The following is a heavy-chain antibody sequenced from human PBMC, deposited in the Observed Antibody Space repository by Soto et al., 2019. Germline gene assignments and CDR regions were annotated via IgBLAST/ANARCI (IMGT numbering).Heavy chain of an antibody. CDR3: ARHGYTDSWFDP. CDR1: GGSISSYY. CDR2: IYYSGST. D-gene: IGHD5-18*01. Sequence: TSETLSLTCTVSGGSISSYYWSWIRQPPGKGLEWIGYIYYSGSTNYNPSLKSRVTISVDTSKNQFSLKLSSVAAADTAVYYCARHGYTDSWFDPWGQGTLVTVSS. V-gene: IGHV4-59*08. J-gene: IGHJ5*02.